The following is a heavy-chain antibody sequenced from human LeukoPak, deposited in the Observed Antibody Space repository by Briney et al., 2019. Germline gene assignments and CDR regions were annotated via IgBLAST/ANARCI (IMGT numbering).Heavy chain of an antibody. D-gene: IGHD6-25*01. J-gene: IGHJ6*03. CDR2: FNSDGSWI. CDR3: ARFAAGGSYYYYMDV. CDR1: GLTFSDYW. Sequence: GGSLRLSCAASGLTFSDYWTHWVRQVPGKGPVWVARFNSDGSWITYADSVKGRFTISRDDAKNTLYLQMNSLRAEDTAVYYCARFAAGGSYYYYMDVWGKGTTVTVSS. V-gene: IGHV3-74*01.